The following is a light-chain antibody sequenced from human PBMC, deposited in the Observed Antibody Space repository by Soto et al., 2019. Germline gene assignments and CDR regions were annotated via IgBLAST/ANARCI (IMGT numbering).Light chain of an antibody. CDR1: QSVSSNS. CDR3: QQYGSTPLT. Sequence: EIVLTQSPGTLSSSTGERATLSCRASQSVSSNSLVWYQQKPGQAPRLLISGASSRATGIPDRFSGSGSGTDFTLTISRLEPEDFAVYYCQQYGSTPLTFGGGTKVDIK. J-gene: IGKJ4*01. CDR2: GAS. V-gene: IGKV3-20*01.